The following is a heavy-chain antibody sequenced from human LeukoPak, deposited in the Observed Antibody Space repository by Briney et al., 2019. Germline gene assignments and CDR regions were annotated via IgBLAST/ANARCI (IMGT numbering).Heavy chain of an antibody. D-gene: IGHD6-19*01. CDR1: GFTFSSYA. CDR2: ISYDGSNK. V-gene: IGHV3-30*04. CDR3: ASQCHYCKDV. Sequence: GRSLRLSCAASGFTFSSYAMHWVRQAPGKGLEWVAVISYDGSNKYYADSVKGRFTISRDNSKNTLYLQMNSLRAEDTAVYYCASQCHYCKDVWGQGTTVTVSS. J-gene: IGHJ6*02.